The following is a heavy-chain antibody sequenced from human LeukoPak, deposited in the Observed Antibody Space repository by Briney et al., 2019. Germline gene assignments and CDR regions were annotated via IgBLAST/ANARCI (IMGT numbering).Heavy chain of an antibody. CDR1: GGSISSGSYY. CDR2: IYTSGST. Sequence: SETLSLTCTVSGGSISSGSYYWSWIRQPAGKGLEWIGRIYTSGSTNYNPSLKSRVTISVDTSRNQFSLKLSSVTAADTAVYYCARDRSIWFGESYYYYYYMDVWGKGTTVTVSS. V-gene: IGHV4-61*02. D-gene: IGHD3-10*01. J-gene: IGHJ6*03. CDR3: ARDRSIWFGESYYYYYYMDV.